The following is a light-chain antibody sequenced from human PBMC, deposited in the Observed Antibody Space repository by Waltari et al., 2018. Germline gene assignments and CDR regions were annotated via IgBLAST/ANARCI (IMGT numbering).Light chain of an antibody. CDR2: DGA. V-gene: IGKV1-33*01. Sequence: QMTQSPSSLSASVGDRITITCQSSQDVINYINWYQQKPGKAPQRLIYDGATLTTGVPSRFSGSGSGTHYTLTINSLQPEDVANYYCQQSEAFGQGTKVEI. CDR1: QDVINY. J-gene: IGKJ1*01. CDR3: QQSEA.